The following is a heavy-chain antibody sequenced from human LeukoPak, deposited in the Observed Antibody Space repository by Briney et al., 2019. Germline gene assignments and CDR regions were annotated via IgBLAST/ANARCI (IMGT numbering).Heavy chain of an antibody. V-gene: IGHV3-7*01. J-gene: IGHJ4*02. D-gene: IGHD2-15*01. CDR3: AGSRARAPYYFDY. CDR2: IKQDGSEK. CDR1: GFTFSSYW. Sequence: GGSLRLSCAASGFTFSSYWMSWVRQAPGKGLEWVANIKQDGSEKYYVDSAKGRFTISRDNAKNSLYLQMNSLRAEDTAVYYCAGSRARAPYYFDYWGQGTLVTVSS.